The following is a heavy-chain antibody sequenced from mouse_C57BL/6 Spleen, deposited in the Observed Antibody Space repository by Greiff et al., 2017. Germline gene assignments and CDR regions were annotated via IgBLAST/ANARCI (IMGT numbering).Heavy chain of an antibody. CDR1: GYTFTSYW. CDR3: ARSLYYYGSSPYYFDY. Sequence: QVQLQQPGAELVKPGASVKLSCKASGYTFTSYWMHWVKQRPGQGLEWIGMIHPTSGSTNYNEKFKSKATLTVDKSSSTAYMQLSSLTSEDSAVYYCARSLYYYGSSPYYFDYWGQGTTLTVSS. V-gene: IGHV1-64*01. J-gene: IGHJ2*01. D-gene: IGHD1-1*01. CDR2: IHPTSGST.